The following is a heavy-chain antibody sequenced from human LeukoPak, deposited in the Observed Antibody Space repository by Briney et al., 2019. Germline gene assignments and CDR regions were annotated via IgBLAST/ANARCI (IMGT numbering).Heavy chain of an antibody. J-gene: IGHJ5*02. CDR2: IYYSGST. CDR1: GGSISSSSYY. D-gene: IGHD2-2*01. CDR3: ARRYCSSTSCYAGGGWFDP. Sequence: PSETLSLTCTVSGGSISSSSYYWGWIRQPPGKGLEWIGSIYYSGSTYYNPSLKSRLTISVDTSKNQFSLKLSSVTAADAAVYYWARRYCSSTSCYAGGGWFDPWGQGTLVTVSS. V-gene: IGHV4-39*07.